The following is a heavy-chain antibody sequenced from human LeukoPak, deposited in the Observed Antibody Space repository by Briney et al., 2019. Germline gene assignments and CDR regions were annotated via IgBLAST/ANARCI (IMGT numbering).Heavy chain of an antibody. J-gene: IGHJ5*02. D-gene: IGHD3-3*01. CDR1: GGSISSDSYY. CDR2: IYTSGST. V-gene: IGHV4-61*02. Sequence: PSQTLSLTCTVSGGSISSDSYYWSWIRQPAGKGLEWIGRIYTSGSTNYNPSLKSRVTISVDTSKNQFSLKLSSVTAADTAVYYCARGNYDFWSGYLGDWFDPWGQGTLVTVSS. CDR3: ARGNYDFWSGYLGDWFDP.